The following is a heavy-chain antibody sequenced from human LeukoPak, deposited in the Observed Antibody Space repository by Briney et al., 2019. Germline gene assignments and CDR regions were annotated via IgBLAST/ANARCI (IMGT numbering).Heavy chain of an antibody. V-gene: IGHV4-39*01. Sequence: PSETLSLTXTVSGGSISSSSYYWGWIRQPPGKGLEWIGSIYYSGSSYYNPSLKSRVTISVDTSKHQFSLKLSSVTAADTAVYYCARREAQDPDDDYYDSSGYPSQYFQHWGQGTLVTVSS. CDR2: IYYSGSS. D-gene: IGHD3-22*01. CDR1: GGSISSSSYY. J-gene: IGHJ1*01. CDR3: ARREAQDPDDDYYDSSGYPSQYFQH.